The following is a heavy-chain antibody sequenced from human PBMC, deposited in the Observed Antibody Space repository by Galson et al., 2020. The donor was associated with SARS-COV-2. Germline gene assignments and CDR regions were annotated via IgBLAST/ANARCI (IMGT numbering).Heavy chain of an antibody. CDR1: GFTFSSYA. CDR2: ISYDGSNK. CDR3: ARGRWELFSYYFDY. D-gene: IGHD1-26*01. V-gene: IGHV3-30-3*01. Sequence: GGSLRLSCAASGFTFSSYAMHWVRQAPGKGLEWVAVISYDGSNKYYADSVKGRFTISRDNSKNTLYLQMNSLRAEDTAVYYCARGRWELFSYYFDYWGQGTLVTVSS. J-gene: IGHJ4*02.